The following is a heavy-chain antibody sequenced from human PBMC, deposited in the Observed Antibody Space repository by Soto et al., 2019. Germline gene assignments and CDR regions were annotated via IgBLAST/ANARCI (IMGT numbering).Heavy chain of an antibody. V-gene: IGHV4-34*01. J-gene: IGHJ5*02. CDR2: VRHVDST. Sequence: QVQLLQWGTGALKPSETLSLTCTVHGGSLGGYYWNWIRQSPGKALEWIGEVRHVDSTNYNPSLKGRATISLDTPKNPFSLKLTSMTASVTAVYYCARAYLTGTTPPYNWFDRWGQGTLVTVSS. CDR1: GGSLGGYY. CDR3: ARAYLTGTTPPYNWFDR. D-gene: IGHD1-7*01.